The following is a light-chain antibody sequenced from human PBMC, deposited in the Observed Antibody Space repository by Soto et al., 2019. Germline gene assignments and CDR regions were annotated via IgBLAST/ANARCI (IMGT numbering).Light chain of an antibody. CDR1: QSVSSSY. J-gene: IGKJ1*01. CDR2: GAS. V-gene: IGKV3-20*01. CDR3: QQYGSSGT. Sequence: EIVLTQSPGTLSLSPGERATLSCRASQSVSSSYLAWYQQKPGQAPRLLIYGASKRAIGLPARFSGSGSGTEFTLTITSLQSEDFAVYYCQQYGSSGTFGQGTKVDIK.